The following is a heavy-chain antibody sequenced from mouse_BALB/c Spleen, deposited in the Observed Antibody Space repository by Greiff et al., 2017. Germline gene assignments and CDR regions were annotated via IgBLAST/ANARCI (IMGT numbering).Heavy chain of an antibody. Sequence: QVQLQQSGAELMKPGASVKISCKATGYTFSSYWIEWVKQRPGHGLEWIGEILPGSGSTNYNEKFKGKATFTADTSSNTAYMQLSSLTSEDSAVYYWARSAVYGNPWYFDVWGAGTTVTVSA. D-gene: IGHD2-1*01. J-gene: IGHJ1*01. CDR2: ILPGSGST. V-gene: IGHV1-9*01. CDR1: GYTFSSYW. CDR3: ARSAVYGNPWYFDV.